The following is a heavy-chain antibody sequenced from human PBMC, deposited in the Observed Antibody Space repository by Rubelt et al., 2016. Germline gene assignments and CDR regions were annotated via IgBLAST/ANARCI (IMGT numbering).Heavy chain of an antibody. D-gene: IGHD6-19*01. CDR2: IYYSGST. J-gene: IGHJ4*02. V-gene: IGHV4-59*12. CDR3: ARVHALAVAREIDY. Sequence: VQLLESGGGLVQPGGSLRLSCAASGFTFSSYAMSWVRQAPGKGLEWIGYIYYSGSTNYNPSLKSRVTISVDKSKNQFSLKLSCVTAADTAVYYCARVHALAVAREIDYWGQGILVTVSS. CDR1: GFTFSSYA.